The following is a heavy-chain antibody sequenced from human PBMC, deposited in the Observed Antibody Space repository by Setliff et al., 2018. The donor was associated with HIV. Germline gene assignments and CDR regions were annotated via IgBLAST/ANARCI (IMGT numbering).Heavy chain of an antibody. Sequence: SETLSLTCTVSGDSISSYYWSWIRQPPGKGLEWIGYIYYRGGTNYNPSLKSRLTISVDAAKNQFSLKLSSVTTADTAVYYCARATATWLVDNWGQGTLVTVSS. CDR1: GDSISSYY. V-gene: IGHV4-59*01. J-gene: IGHJ4*02. CDR2: IYYRGGT. CDR3: ARATATWLVDN. D-gene: IGHD2-15*01.